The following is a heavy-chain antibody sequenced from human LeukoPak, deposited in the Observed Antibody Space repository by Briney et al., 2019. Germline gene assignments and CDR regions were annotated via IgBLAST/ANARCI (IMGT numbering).Heavy chain of an antibody. CDR1: GFTFSSYS. D-gene: IGHD2-21*02. J-gene: IGHJ3*02. CDR2: ISSSSGYI. Sequence: PGGSLRLSCAASGFTFSSYSMNWVRQAPGKDLEWVSSISSSSGYIYYADSVKGRFTISRDNAKNSLYLQMNSLRAEDTAVYYCAKGDTQGAFDIWGQGTMVTGSS. V-gene: IGHV3-21*01. CDR3: AKGDTQGAFDI.